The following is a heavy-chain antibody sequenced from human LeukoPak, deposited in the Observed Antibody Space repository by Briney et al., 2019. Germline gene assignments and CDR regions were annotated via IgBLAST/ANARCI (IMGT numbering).Heavy chain of an antibody. Sequence: GGSLRLSCAASGFTFSSFGMHWVSQAPGKWLEWEAVISYDGSNKYFADSVKGRFTISRDNSKNTLYLQMNSLRAEDTAVYYCATQDGYDNSGHYGYWGQGTLVTVSS. D-gene: IGHD3-22*01. CDR3: ATQDGYDNSGHYGY. CDR2: ISYDGSNK. J-gene: IGHJ4*02. CDR1: GFTFSSFG. V-gene: IGHV3-30*03.